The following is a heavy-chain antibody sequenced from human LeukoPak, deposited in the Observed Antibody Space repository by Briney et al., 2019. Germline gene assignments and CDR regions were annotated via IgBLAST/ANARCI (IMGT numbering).Heavy chain of an antibody. J-gene: IGHJ4*02. V-gene: IGHV3-23*01. D-gene: IGHD3-10*01. CDR1: GFTFSSYA. CDR3: AKDRGSGSYRAFDY. CDR2: VIASGGST. Sequence: SGGSLRLSCAASGFTFSSYAMSWVRQAPGKGLEWVSAVIASGGSTYYADSVKGRFTISRDNSRNTLYLQMNSLRVEDTAVYYCAKDRGSGSYRAFDYWGQGTLVTASS.